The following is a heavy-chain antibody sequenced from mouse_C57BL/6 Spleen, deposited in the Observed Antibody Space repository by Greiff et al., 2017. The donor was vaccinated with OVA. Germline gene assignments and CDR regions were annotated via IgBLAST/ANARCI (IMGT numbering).Heavy chain of an antibody. J-gene: IGHJ4*01. CDR2: IYPRSGNT. D-gene: IGHD2-4*01. V-gene: IGHV1-81*01. CDR3: ARDGDYEGYYAMDY. Sequence: VMLVESGAELARPGASVKLSCKASGYTFTSYGISWVKQRTGQGLEWIGEIYPRSGNTYYNEKFKGKATLTADKSSSTAYMELRSLTSEDSAVYFCARDGDYEGYYAMDYWGQGTSVTVSS. CDR1: GYTFTSYG.